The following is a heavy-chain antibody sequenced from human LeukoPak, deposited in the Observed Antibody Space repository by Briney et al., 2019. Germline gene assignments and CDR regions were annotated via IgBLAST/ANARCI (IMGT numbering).Heavy chain of an antibody. Sequence: GGSLRLSCAASGFTFSSYGMHWVRQAPGKGLEWVAFIRYDGSNKYYADSVKGRFTISRDNSKNTLYLQMNSLRAEDTAVYYCAKDAPGRQLLFAFDIWGQGTMVTVSS. D-gene: IGHD2-2*01. CDR1: GFTFSSYG. J-gene: IGHJ3*02. CDR3: AKDAPGRQLLFAFDI. CDR2: IRYDGSNK. V-gene: IGHV3-30*02.